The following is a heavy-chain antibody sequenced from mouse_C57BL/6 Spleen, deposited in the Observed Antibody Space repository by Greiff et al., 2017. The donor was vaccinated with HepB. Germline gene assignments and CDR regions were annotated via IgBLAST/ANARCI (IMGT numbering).Heavy chain of an antibody. J-gene: IGHJ2*01. CDR2: IDPSDSYT. D-gene: IGHD1-1*01. CDR1: GYTFTSYW. Sequence: VQLQQPGAELVKPGASVKLSCKASGYTFTSYWMQWVKQRPGQGLEWIGEIDPSDSYTNYNQKFEGKATLTVDTSSSTAYMQLSSLTSEDSAVYYCARWGTTVVFDYWGQGTTLTVSS. V-gene: IGHV1-50*01. CDR3: ARWGTTVVFDY.